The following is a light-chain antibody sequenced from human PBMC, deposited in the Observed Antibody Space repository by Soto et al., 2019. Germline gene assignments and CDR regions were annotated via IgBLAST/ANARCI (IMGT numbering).Light chain of an antibody. J-gene: IGLJ1*01. CDR3: SSYTSSGTLV. CDR2: EVS. Sequence: QSALTQPASVSGSPGQSITVSCTGTSSDLGGYNYVSWYQHHPGKAPKLMIYEVSNRPSGVPNRFSGSKSGNTASLAISGLQAEDEADYYCSSYTSSGTLVFGTGTKLTVL. V-gene: IGLV2-14*01. CDR1: SSDLGGYNY.